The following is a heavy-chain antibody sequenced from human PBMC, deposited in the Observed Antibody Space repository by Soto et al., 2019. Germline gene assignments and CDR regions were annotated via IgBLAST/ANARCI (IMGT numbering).Heavy chain of an antibody. V-gene: IGHV4-28*01. Sequence: SETLSLTCAVSGYSISSSNWWRWIRQPPGKGLEWIGYIYYSGSTYYNPSLKSRVTMSVDTSKNQFSLKLSSVTAVDTAVYYCARMHYDSSGYYFDYWGQGTLVTVSS. CDR1: GYSISSSNW. CDR2: IYYSGST. CDR3: ARMHYDSSGYYFDY. J-gene: IGHJ4*02. D-gene: IGHD3-22*01.